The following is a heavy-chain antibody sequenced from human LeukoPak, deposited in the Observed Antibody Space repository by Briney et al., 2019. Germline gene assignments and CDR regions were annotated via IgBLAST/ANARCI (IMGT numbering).Heavy chain of an antibody. J-gene: IGHJ2*01. Sequence: SETLSLTCNVSGGSMSGYNWSWIRQSPGKGLEWIGYIYYSGSTNYNPSLKSRVTISVDTSKNQFSLKLSSVTAADTAVYYCARVYYSSSYDYWYFDLWGRGTLVTVSS. CDR1: GGSMSGYN. CDR2: IYYSGST. CDR3: ARVYYSSSYDYWYFDL. V-gene: IGHV4-59*01. D-gene: IGHD6-13*01.